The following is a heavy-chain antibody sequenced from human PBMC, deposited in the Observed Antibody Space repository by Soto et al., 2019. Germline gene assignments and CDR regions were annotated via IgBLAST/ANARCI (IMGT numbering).Heavy chain of an antibody. CDR2: LSGSGVST. V-gene: IGHV3-23*01. D-gene: IGHD3-22*01. Sequence: EVQLLESGGGLVQPGGSLRLSCAASGFTFSSYAMTWVRQAPGKWLEWVSALSGSGVSTYYADSVKGRFTISRDNSKNTLYLQMNSLRAEDTAVYYCAKGGGSKDYYDTSGYYLYYYYAMDVWCQGTTVTVSS. CDR3: AKGGGSKDYYDTSGYYLYYYYAMDV. J-gene: IGHJ6*02. CDR1: GFTFSSYA.